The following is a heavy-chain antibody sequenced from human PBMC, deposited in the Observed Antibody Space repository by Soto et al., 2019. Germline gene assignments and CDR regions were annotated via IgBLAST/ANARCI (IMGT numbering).Heavy chain of an antibody. CDR3: ARTARYCTNGVCPYRIPPWFDP. CDR1: GFTFSDHY. J-gene: IGHJ5*02. V-gene: IGHV3-72*01. Sequence: HPGGSLRLSCAASGFTFSDHYMDWVRQAPGKGLEWVGRTRNKANSYTTEYAASVKGRFTISRDNAKNSLYLQMNSLRAEDTAVYYCARTARYCTNGVCPYRIPPWFDPWGQGTLVTVSS. CDR2: TRNKANSYTT. D-gene: IGHD2-8*01.